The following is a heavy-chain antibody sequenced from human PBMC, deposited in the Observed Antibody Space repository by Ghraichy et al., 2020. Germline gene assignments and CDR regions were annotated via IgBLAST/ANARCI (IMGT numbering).Heavy chain of an antibody. CDR3: ARQPAATMREFAFDY. D-gene: IGHD2-15*01. V-gene: IGHV4-39*01. CDR1: GDSISSGSFF. Sequence: SETLSLTCTVSGDSISSGSFFWGWIRQPPGKGLDFIGSVFYSGSTYYNPSLKSRVTISVDTSKNQFSLKLSSVTAAETAVYWCARQPAATMREFAFDYWGQGTLVTVSS. CDR2: VFYSGST. J-gene: IGHJ4*02.